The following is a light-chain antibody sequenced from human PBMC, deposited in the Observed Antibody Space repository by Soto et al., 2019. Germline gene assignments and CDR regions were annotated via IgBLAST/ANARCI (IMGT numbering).Light chain of an antibody. V-gene: IGKV3-20*01. CDR3: QQYGNSPPYT. Sequence: EIVLTQSPGTLSLSPGDRATLSCRASQSIGSNYLAWYQQKPGQTPRLLIYAASSRATGIPDRFSGSGSGTDFTLTISRLEPEDFAVYYCQQYGNSPPYTFGQGTKLEIK. J-gene: IGKJ2*01. CDR2: AAS. CDR1: QSIGSNY.